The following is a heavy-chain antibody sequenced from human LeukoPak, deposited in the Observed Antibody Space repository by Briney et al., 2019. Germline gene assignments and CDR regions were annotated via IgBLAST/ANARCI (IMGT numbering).Heavy chain of an antibody. CDR1: GYIFPSYD. V-gene: IGHV1-8*01. J-gene: IGHJ4*02. CDR3: ARGKYDFWSGSFDFDY. D-gene: IGHD3-3*01. CDR2: MNPNSGIT. Sequence: GASVKVSCKASGYIFPSYDLNWVRQATGQGIEWMGWMNPNSGITGYAQKFLRRVTMTRNTSISTAYMELSSLRSEDTAVYYCARGKYDFWSGSFDFDYWGQGTLVTVSS.